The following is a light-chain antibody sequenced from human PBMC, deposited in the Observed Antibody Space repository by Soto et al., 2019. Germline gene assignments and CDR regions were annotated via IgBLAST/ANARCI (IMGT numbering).Light chain of an antibody. CDR1: QSVSSN. CDR2: GAS. Sequence: EIVMTQSPATLSVSPGERATLSCRASQSVSSNLAWYQQKPGQAPRLLIYGASTRATGIPARFSGSGSGTEFTLTISSPQSEDFAVYYCQPYNEWPSWTFGQGTKVDIK. CDR3: QPYNEWPSWT. V-gene: IGKV3-15*01. J-gene: IGKJ1*01.